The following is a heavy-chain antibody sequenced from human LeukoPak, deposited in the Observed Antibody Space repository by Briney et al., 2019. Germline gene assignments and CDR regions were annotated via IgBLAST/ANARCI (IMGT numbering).Heavy chain of an antibody. CDR2: IYYSGTT. J-gene: IGHJ4*02. CDR3: ARRDYYGGNPVLDY. CDR1: GGSISSSSSY. V-gene: IGHV4-39*05. Sequence: PETSSLTCTVSGGSISSSSSYWGWIRQPPGKGLEWIGSIYYSGTTYYNPSLKSRLTISVDTSKNQFSLKLTSVTAADTAIYYCARRDYYGGNPVLDYWGQGTLVTVSS. D-gene: IGHD4-23*01.